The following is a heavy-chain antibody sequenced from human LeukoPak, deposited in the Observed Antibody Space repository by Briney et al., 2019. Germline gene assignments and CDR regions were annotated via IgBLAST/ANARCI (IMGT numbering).Heavy chain of an antibody. D-gene: IGHD3-22*01. J-gene: IGHJ4*02. CDR3: AKTRKYALTPYDSSGYSDY. Sequence: GGSLRLSCAASGFTFSSYAMSWVRQAPGKGLEWVSAISGSGGSTYYADSVKGRFTISRDNSKNTLYLQMNSLRAEDTAVYYCAKTRKYALTPYDSSGYSDYWGQGTLVTVSS. CDR1: GFTFSSYA. CDR2: ISGSGGST. V-gene: IGHV3-23*01.